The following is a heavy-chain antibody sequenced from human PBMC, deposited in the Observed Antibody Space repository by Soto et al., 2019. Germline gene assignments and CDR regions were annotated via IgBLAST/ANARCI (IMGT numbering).Heavy chain of an antibody. D-gene: IGHD3-22*01. CDR3: ARLGAYYQALDS. Sequence: PSETLSLTCTVSGASISGHFWSWIRQSPGKGLEWIGNIFYSGSTYYNPSLKSRITISLDTSQNEVSLKLSSVTAADTAVYYCARLGAYYQALDSWGRGTLVTVSS. J-gene: IGHJ4*02. CDR2: IFYSGST. CDR1: GASISGHF. V-gene: IGHV4-59*08.